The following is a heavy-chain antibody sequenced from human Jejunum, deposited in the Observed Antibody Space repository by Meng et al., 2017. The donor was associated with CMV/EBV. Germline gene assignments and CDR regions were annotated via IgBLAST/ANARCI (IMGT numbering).Heavy chain of an antibody. V-gene: IGHV2-5*01. D-gene: IGHD2-15*01. CDR3: AHNRYCPRNYCHAGVFGN. Sequence: PCAVGVGWIRQPPGKALEWLALIYWKDDKWYSPLLSNRLTIDMDTSKKEVVLTMTNMDPADTATYFCAHNRYCPRNYCHAGVFGNWGRGTLVTVSS. CDR2: IYWKDDK. J-gene: IGHJ4*02. CDR1: PCAVG.